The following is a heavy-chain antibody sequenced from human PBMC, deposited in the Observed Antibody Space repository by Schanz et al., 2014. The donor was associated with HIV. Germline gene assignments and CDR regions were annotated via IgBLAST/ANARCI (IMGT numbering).Heavy chain of an antibody. D-gene: IGHD3-22*01. CDR2: ISYDGRNK. J-gene: IGHJ6*02. Sequence: VQLVESGGGLLQPGRSLRLSCAASGFIFNDFAMHWVRQAPGKGLEWLAVISYDGRNKKFANSVKGRFTISRDNSKNTVYLQAKSLRPEDTAVYYCAKDRNQYDSRYIGKGNYYYYYGMDVWGQGTTVTVSS. CDR1: GFIFNDFA. CDR3: AKDRNQYDSRYIGKGNYYYYYGMDV. V-gene: IGHV3-30*18.